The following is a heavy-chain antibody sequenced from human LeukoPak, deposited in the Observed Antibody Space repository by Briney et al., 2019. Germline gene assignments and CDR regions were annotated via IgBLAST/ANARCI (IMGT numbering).Heavy chain of an antibody. Sequence: GGSLRLSYAASGFTFDDYGMSWVRQVPGKGLEWVSGINWNGGSTGYADSVKGRFTISRDNAKNSLFLQMNSLRAEDTAFYYCASGSGSGYYYFVYWGQGTLVTVSS. D-gene: IGHD3-22*01. CDR1: GFTFDDYG. V-gene: IGHV3-20*03. CDR2: INWNGGST. J-gene: IGHJ4*02. CDR3: ASGSGSGYYYFVY.